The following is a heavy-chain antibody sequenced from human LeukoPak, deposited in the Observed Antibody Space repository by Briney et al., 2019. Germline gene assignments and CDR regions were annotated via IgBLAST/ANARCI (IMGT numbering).Heavy chain of an antibody. D-gene: IGHD5-18*01. Sequence: GASVKVSCKASGGTFSSYAISWVRQAPGQGLEWMGGIIPIFGTANYAQKFQGRVTITADKSTSTAYMELSSLRSEDTAVYYCATSQAPDTWIQLWSHYYYYYYMDVWGKGTTVTVSS. V-gene: IGHV1-69*06. CDR3: ATSQAPDTWIQLWSHYYYYYYMDV. CDR2: IIPIFGTA. J-gene: IGHJ6*03. CDR1: GGTFSSYA.